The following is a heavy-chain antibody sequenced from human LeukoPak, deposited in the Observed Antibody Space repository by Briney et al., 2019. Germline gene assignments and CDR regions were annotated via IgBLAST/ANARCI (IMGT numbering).Heavy chain of an antibody. V-gene: IGHV1-69*04. D-gene: IGHD6-6*01. CDR1: GGTFSSYA. CDR2: IIPILGIA. CDR3: ARTPYSSSSDYFDY. J-gene: IGHJ4*02. Sequence: GASVKVSCRASGGTFSSYAISWVRQAPGQGLEWMGRIIPILGIANYAQKFQGRVTITADKSTSTAYMELSSLRSEDTAVYYCARTPYSSSSDYFDYWGQGTLVTVSS.